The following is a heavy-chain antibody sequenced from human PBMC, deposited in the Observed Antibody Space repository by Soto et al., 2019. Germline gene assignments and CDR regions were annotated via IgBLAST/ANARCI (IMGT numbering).Heavy chain of an antibody. CDR1: GYTFTGYY. Sequence: QVQLVQSGAEVKKPGASVKVSCKASGYTFTGYYMHWVRQAPGQGLEWMGWINPNSGGTNYAQKFQGRVTMTRDTSISTAYMELGMLRSDHTAVYYCATDRNWNLRLGWFDPWGQGTLVTVSS. CDR2: INPNSGGT. D-gene: IGHD1-1*01. J-gene: IGHJ5*02. V-gene: IGHV1-2*02. CDR3: ATDRNWNLRLGWFDP.